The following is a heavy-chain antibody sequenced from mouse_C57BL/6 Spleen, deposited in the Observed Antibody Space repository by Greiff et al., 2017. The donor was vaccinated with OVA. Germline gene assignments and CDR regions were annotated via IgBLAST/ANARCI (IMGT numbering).Heavy chain of an antibody. V-gene: IGHV5-4*01. J-gene: IGHJ2*01. CDR2: ISDGGSYT. D-gene: IGHD3-2*02. CDR3: ARDDSSGYYY. CDR1: GFTFSSYA. Sequence: EVKLEESGGGLVKPGGSLKLSCAASGFTFSSYAMSWVRQTPEKRLEWVATISDGGSYTYYPDNVKGRFTISRDNAKNNLYLQMSHLKSEDTAMYYCARDDSSGYYYWGQGTTLTVSS.